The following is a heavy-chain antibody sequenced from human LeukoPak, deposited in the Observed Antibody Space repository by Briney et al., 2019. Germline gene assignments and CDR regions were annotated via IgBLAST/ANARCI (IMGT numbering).Heavy chain of an antibody. CDR2: IYYSGST. D-gene: IGHD3-9*01. J-gene: IGHJ3*02. CDR3: ARPLKRYFDWLFAFDI. Sequence: SEALSLTCAVYGGSFSGYYWSWIRQPPGKGLEWIGSIYYSGSTYYNPSLKSRVTISVDTSKNQFSLKLSSVTAADTAVYYCARPLKRYFDWLFAFDIWGQGTMVTVSS. V-gene: IGHV4-34*01. CDR1: GGSFSGYY.